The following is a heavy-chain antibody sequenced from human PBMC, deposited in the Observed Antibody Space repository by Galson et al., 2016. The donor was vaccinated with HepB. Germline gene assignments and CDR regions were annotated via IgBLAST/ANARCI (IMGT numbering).Heavy chain of an antibody. CDR2: IYYSGST. CDR3: ARGNLNYGSGSYYRGVFDY. D-gene: IGHD3-10*01. V-gene: IGHV4-31*03. J-gene: IGHJ4*02. CDR1: GGSISSGGYY. Sequence: TLSLTCTVSGGSISSGGYYWSWIRQHPGKGLEWIGYIYYSGSTYYTPSLKSRVTISVDTSKNQFSLKLSSLTAADTAVYYCARGNLNYGSGSYYRGVFDYWGQGTLVTVSS.